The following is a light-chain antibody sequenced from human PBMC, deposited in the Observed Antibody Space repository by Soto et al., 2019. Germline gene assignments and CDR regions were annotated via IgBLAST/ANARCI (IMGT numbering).Light chain of an antibody. J-gene: IGLJ3*02. CDR3: VLCVGSGIHWV. CDR2: NTN. CDR1: SGSVSTRNY. V-gene: IGLV8-61*01. Sequence: QTVVTQEPSFSVSPGGTVTLTCGWTSGSVSTRNYPSWYQQIPGQAPRTLIYNTNTRSSGVPDRFSGSILGNKAALTITGAQAQDESDYHCVLCVGSGIHWVFGGGTQLTVL.